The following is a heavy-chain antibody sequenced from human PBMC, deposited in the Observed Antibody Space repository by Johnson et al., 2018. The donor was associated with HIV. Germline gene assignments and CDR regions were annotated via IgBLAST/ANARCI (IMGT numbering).Heavy chain of an antibody. J-gene: IGHJ3*02. V-gene: IGHV3-30*04. CDR3: ARGDNAAAGDAFDI. CDR1: GFSFSSYA. CDR2: ISYDGSNE. Sequence: QVQLVESGGGVVQPGRSLRLSCAASGFSFSSYAMHWVRQSPGKGLEWVAVISYDGSNEYYADSVTGRFTISRDNAKNTVYLQMNSLRAEDTAVYFCARGDNAAAGDAFDIWGQGTMVTVSS. D-gene: IGHD6-13*01.